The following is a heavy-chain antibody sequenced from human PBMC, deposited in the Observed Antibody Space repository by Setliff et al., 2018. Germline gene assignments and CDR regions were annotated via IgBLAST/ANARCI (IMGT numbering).Heavy chain of an antibody. CDR2: ISHSGST. Sequence: KASETLSLTCAVYGGSFSTYYWSWIRQPPGKGLEWIGEISHSGSTNYNPSLKSRVTMSVDTSKNQFSLNLNSVTAADTAVYYFRLAHCSTTSCEEALDYWSQGTRVTVSS. J-gene: IGHJ4*02. V-gene: IGHV4-34*01. CDR3: RLAHCSTTSCEEALDY. CDR1: GGSFSTYY. D-gene: IGHD2-2*01.